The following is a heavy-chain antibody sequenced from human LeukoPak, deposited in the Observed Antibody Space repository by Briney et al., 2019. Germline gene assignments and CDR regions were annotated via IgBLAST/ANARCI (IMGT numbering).Heavy chain of an antibody. CDR2: IYYSGST. Sequence: SETLSLTCTVSGGSISSYYWSWIRQPPGKGLEWIGYIYYSGSTNYNPSLKSRVTISVDTSKNQFSLKLSSVTAADTAVYYCARHLGYCSGGSCGLGEFDYWGQGTLVTVSS. CDR1: GGSISSYY. J-gene: IGHJ4*02. V-gene: IGHV4-59*08. CDR3: ARHLGYCSGGSCGLGEFDY. D-gene: IGHD2-15*01.